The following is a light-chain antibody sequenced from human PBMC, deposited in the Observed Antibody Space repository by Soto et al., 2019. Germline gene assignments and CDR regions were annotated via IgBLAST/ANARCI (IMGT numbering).Light chain of an antibody. J-gene: IGKJ5*01. CDR1: QSVSTW. V-gene: IGKV1-5*03. CDR2: KAS. CDR3: QQYNSYSIT. Sequence: GDRVTITCRASQSVSTWLAWYQQKPGKAPKLLIYKASSLESGVPSRFSGSGSGTEFTLTINSLQPDDFATYYCQQYNSYSITFGQGTRLEIK.